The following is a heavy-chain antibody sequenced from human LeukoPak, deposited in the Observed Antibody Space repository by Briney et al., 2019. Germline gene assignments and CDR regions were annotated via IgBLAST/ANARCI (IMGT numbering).Heavy chain of an antibody. Sequence: GGSLRLSCAASGLTFSSYWMSWVRQAPGKGLEWVANIKQDGSEKYYVDSVKGRFTISRDNAKNSLYLQMNSLRAEDTAVYYCASLEQQLDYWGQGTLVTVSS. CDR1: GLTFSSYW. CDR2: IKQDGSEK. J-gene: IGHJ4*02. CDR3: ASLEQQLDY. V-gene: IGHV3-7*02. D-gene: IGHD6-13*01.